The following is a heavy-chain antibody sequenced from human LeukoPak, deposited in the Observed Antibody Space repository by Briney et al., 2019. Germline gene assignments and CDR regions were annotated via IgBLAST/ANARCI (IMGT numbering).Heavy chain of an antibody. J-gene: IGHJ5*02. V-gene: IGHV3-21*01. CDR3: ARDGGSGT. Sequence: SVKGRFTISRDNAKNSLYLQMNSLRAEDTAVYYCARDGGSGTWGQGTLVTVSS. D-gene: IGHD3-16*01.